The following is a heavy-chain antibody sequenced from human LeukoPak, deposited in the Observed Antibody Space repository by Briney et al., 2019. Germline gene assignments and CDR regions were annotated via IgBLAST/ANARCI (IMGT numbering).Heavy chain of an antibody. CDR3: ARDFVGGLTGMDV. Sequence: GASAKVSCKASGYTFTNYAMHWVRQAPGQRLEWMGWITAGNGNTEYSQKFQGRVTINRDTSASTAYMELSSLRSEDTAVYYCARDFVGGLTGMDVWGQGTTVTVSS. V-gene: IGHV1-3*01. J-gene: IGHJ6*02. CDR1: GYTFTNYA. D-gene: IGHD3-10*01. CDR2: ITAGNGNT.